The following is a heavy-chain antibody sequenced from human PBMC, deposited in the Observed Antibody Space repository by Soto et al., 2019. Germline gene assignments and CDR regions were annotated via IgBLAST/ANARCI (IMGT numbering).Heavy chain of an antibody. V-gene: IGHV4-4*01. Sequence: SGVSISSGNWWTWVRQSPQRGLEYIGEIFHDGTANYYPSFERRVAISVDTSKNQFSLKLTSVTAADTAIYFCARLVYDTRLNYMYFDFWGQGTLVTVSS. D-gene: IGHD3-10*01. J-gene: IGHJ4*02. CDR2: IFHDGTA. CDR1: GVSISSGNW. CDR3: ARLVYDTRLNYMYFDF.